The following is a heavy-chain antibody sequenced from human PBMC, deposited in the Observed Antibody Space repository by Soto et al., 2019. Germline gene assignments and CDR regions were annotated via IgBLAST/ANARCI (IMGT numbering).Heavy chain of an antibody. J-gene: IGHJ4*02. CDR2: IYHSGST. D-gene: IGHD3-22*01. CDR1: GGSISSGGYS. CDR3: VSPEGYYDSSGYTLDY. V-gene: IGHV4-30-2*01. Sequence: PSETLSITCAVSGGSISSGGYSWSWIRQPPGKGLEWIGYIYHSGSTYYNPSLKSRVTISVDTSKNQFSLKLNSVTAADTAVYYCVSPEGYYDSSGYTLDYWGQGTLVTVSS.